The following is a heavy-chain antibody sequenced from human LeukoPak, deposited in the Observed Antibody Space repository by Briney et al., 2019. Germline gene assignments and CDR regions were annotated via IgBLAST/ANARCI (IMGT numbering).Heavy chain of an antibody. Sequence: SVTASCKASGGTFSSYAINWVRQAPGQGLEWMGGIISIFGTVNYAQKFQGRVTITADESTSTAYMELSSLRSEDTAVYYCAREGVGGTLKYQLLKYWFDPWGQGTLVTVSS. CDR1: GGTFSSYA. V-gene: IGHV1-69*13. CDR2: IISIFGTV. J-gene: IGHJ5*02. CDR3: AREGVGGTLKYQLLKYWFDP. D-gene: IGHD2-2*01.